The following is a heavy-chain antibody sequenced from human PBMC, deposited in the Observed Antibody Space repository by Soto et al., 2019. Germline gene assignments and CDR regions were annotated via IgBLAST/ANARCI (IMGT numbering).Heavy chain of an antibody. D-gene: IGHD1-26*01. CDR2: IYHSGNT. J-gene: IGHJ5*02. CDR3: ATLPPRVVASLLPIPT. Sequence: VQLRQSGPGLVKPSGTLSLTCAVSGGSISSSNWWTWVRQAPGKGLEWIGEIYHSGNTYYNPSLKGRVTMTVDKSNNQFSLMLNSVTAADTAVYYCATLPPRVVASLLPIPTWGQGTLVTVSS. V-gene: IGHV4-4*02. CDR1: GGSISSSNW.